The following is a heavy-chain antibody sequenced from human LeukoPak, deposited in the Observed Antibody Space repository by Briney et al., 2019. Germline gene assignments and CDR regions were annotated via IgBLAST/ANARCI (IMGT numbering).Heavy chain of an antibody. Sequence: GGSLRLSCAASGFTVSSNYMSWVRQAPGKGLEWVSVIYSGGSTYYADSVKGRFIISRDNSKNTLYLQMNCLRAEDTAVYYCARALIAAAGLYYFDYWGQGTLVTVSS. CDR1: GFTVSSNY. J-gene: IGHJ4*02. CDR3: ARALIAAAGLYYFDY. CDR2: IYSGGST. V-gene: IGHV3-66*01. D-gene: IGHD6-13*01.